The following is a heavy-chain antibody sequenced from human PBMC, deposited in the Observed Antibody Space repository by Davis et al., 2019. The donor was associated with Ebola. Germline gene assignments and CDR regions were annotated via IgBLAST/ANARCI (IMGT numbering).Heavy chain of an antibody. CDR3: ARAGPQLVRGDYYYYYGMDV. CDR1: GFTFSSYI. V-gene: IGHV3-21*04. D-gene: IGHD6-13*01. J-gene: IGHJ6*02. CDR2: ISSISRYI. Sequence: VILGGSLRLSCAASGFTFSSYIMNWVRQAPGKGLEWVSSISSISRYIYYADSVKGRFTISRDNPKNSLYLQMNSLRSEDTAVYYCARAGPQLVRGDYYYYYGMDVWGQGTTVTVSS.